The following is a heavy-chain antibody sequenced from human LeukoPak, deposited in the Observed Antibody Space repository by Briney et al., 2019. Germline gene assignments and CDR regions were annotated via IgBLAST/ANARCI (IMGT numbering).Heavy chain of an antibody. Sequence: GESLKISCRGSGYSFTTYWIGWVRQMPGKGLEWMGIIYPGDSDTRYSPSFQGQVTMSADKSINTAYLQWSSLKASDTAIYYCARRQWCSSTSCPPDYWGQGTLVTVSS. CDR2: IYPGDSDT. D-gene: IGHD2-2*01. CDR1: GYSFTTYW. V-gene: IGHV5-51*01. CDR3: ARRQWCSSTSCPPDY. J-gene: IGHJ4*02.